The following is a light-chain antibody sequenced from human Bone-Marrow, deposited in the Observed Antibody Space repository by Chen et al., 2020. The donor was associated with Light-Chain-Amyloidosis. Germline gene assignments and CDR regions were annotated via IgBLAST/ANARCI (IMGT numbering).Light chain of an antibody. CDR2: EVS. Sequence: QSALTQPASVSGSPGQSITISCTGTSSDVGSYNLVSWYQQHPGKAPKLMIYEVSKRPSGVSNRLSGSKSGNTASLTISGLQAEDEAGYYCCSYAGSSTFWVFGGGTKLTVL. V-gene: IGLV2-23*02. J-gene: IGLJ3*02. CDR3: CSYAGSSTFWV. CDR1: SSDVGSYNL.